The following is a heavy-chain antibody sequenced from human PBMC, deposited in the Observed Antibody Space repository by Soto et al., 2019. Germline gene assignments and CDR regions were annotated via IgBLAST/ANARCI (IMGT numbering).Heavy chain of an antibody. CDR1: GFTFSNYA. D-gene: IGHD3-9*01. Sequence: GGSLRLSCEASGFTFSNYAMNWVRQAPGKGLEWVLGISGGGDNTYYADSVKGRFTISRDNSKNTVFLQMKLSSVTAADTAVYYCARAQYFDPNWFDPWGQGTLVTVSS. CDR2: ISGGGDNT. J-gene: IGHJ5*02. V-gene: IGHV3-23*01. CDR3: ARAQYFDPNWFDP.